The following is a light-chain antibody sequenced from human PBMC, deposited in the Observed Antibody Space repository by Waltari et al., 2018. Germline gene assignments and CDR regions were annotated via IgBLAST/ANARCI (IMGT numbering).Light chain of an antibody. CDR2: DVT. CDR3: ISYINSSTRV. J-gene: IGLJ1*01. Sequence: QSALTQPASVSGSPGQSITISCTGTSSDVGGSNYVSWYQQHPGKAPQLMIYDVTNRPSGVSNRFSGSKSGNTASLTISGLQAEDEADYYCISYINSSTRVFGTGTKVTVL. CDR1: SSDVGGSNY. V-gene: IGLV2-14*03.